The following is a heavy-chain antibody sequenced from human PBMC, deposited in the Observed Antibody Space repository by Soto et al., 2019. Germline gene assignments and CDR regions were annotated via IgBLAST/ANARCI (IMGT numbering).Heavy chain of an antibody. J-gene: IGHJ6*03. CDR2: INHSGST. CDR3: ARSRFLEWFKPSYYFSYMDV. D-gene: IGHD3-3*01. CDR1: GGSFSGYY. Sequence: SETLSLTCAVYGGSFSGYYWIWIRQPPGKGLEWIGEINHSGSTNYNPSLKSRVTISVDTSKNQFSLKLSSVTAADTAVYYCARSRFLEWFKPSYYFSYMDVWGKGTPVTVSS. V-gene: IGHV4-34*01.